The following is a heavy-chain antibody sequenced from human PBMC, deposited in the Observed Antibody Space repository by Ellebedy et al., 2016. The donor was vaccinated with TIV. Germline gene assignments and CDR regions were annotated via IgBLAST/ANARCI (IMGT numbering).Heavy chain of an antibody. D-gene: IGHD3-22*01. Sequence: ASVKVSXXASGYTFTSYDINWVRQATGQGLEWMGWMNPNSGNTGYAPKSQGRVTMTRNTSITTAYMELSSLRSEDTAVYYCARFTYFSSGYVDTWGQGTLVTVSS. CDR2: MNPNSGNT. V-gene: IGHV1-8*01. J-gene: IGHJ4*02. CDR1: GYTFTSYD. CDR3: ARFTYFSSGYVDT.